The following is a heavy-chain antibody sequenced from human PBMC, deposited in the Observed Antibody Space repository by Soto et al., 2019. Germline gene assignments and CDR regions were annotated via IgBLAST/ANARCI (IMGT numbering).Heavy chain of an antibody. CDR2: ISAYNGNT. CDR1: GYSFTTYG. J-gene: IGHJ6*04. CDR3: AREGPAAYYYYGMDV. Sequence: QVQLVQSGGEVKKPGASVKVSCKTSGYSFTTYGISWVRQAPGQGLEWMGWISAYNGNTNYAQKLQDRVTMTTDTSTSTAYMGLRSLRSADAAVYYCAREGPAAYYYYGMDVWGEGSTVTVSS. V-gene: IGHV1-18*01.